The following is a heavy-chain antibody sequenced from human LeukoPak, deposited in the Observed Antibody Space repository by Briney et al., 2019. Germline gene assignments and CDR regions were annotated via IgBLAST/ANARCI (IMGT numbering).Heavy chain of an antibody. CDR2: IKSNIDGGTT. V-gene: IGHV3-15*01. Sequence: GWSLTLSCVASGITFSYAWMTCVRQAPGKGLEWVGLIKSNIDGGTTDYAAPVKGRFTISRDDSKNTVYLQMNSLKTEDTAVYYCAGSGYAFDDWGQGTLVTVSS. J-gene: IGHJ4*02. CDR1: GITFSYAW. D-gene: IGHD3-22*01. CDR3: AGSGYAFDD.